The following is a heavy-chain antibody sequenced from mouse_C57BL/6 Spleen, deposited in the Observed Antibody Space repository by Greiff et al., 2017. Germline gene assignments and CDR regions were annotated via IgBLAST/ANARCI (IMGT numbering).Heavy chain of an antibody. Sequence: VMLVESGAELARPGASVKLSCKASGYTFTSYGISWVKQRTGQGLEWIGEIYPRSGNTYYNEKFKGKATLTADKSSSTAYMELRSLTSEDSAVYFCARSGDYGSFYAMDYWGQGTSVTVSS. J-gene: IGHJ4*01. CDR2: IYPRSGNT. V-gene: IGHV1-81*01. CDR1: GYTFTSYG. CDR3: ARSGDYGSFYAMDY. D-gene: IGHD1-1*01.